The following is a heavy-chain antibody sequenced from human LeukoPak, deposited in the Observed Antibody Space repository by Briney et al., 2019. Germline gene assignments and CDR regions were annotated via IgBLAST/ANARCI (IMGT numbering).Heavy chain of an antibody. Sequence: ASVKDSCKASACTFTNYYLHWVRQAPGQGLEWMGIINPSGGSTSYAQKFQGRVTMTRDTSTSTVYMELSSLRSEDTAVYYCAREGCSGQLLWGQGSMVTVSS. V-gene: IGHV1-46*01. CDR2: INPSGGST. J-gene: IGHJ3*01. D-gene: IGHD2-15*01. CDR3: AREGCSGQLL. CDR1: ACTFTNYY.